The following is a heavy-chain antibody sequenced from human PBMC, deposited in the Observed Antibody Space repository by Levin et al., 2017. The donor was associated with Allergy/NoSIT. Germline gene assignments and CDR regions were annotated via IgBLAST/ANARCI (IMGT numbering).Heavy chain of an antibody. CDR1: GGSISSYY. D-gene: IGHD5-18*01. J-gene: IGHJ4*02. Sequence: PGGSLRLSCTVSGGSISSYYWSWIRQPPGKGLEWIGYIYYSGSTNYNPSLKSRVTISVDTSKNQFSLKLSSVTAADTAVYYCARQLNTAMGYDYWGQGTLVTVSS. CDR2: IYYSGST. CDR3: ARQLNTAMGYDY. V-gene: IGHV4-59*08.